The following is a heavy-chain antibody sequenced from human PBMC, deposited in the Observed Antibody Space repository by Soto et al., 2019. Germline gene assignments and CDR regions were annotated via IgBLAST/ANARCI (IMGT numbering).Heavy chain of an antibody. J-gene: IGHJ6*02. Sequence: VQLVESGGGLAQPGGSLRLSCAASGFTFSGYAMNWVRQAPGKGLEWVSVISGGADRTYYADSVKGRFTISRDNPKNTLYLLMNSLRAEDTAVYYCAKAIPLRGSGSLWNYKTQYYYGMDVWGQGTTVTVSS. CDR2: ISGGADRT. CDR3: AKAIPLRGSGSLWNYKTQYYYGMDV. V-gene: IGHV3-23*04. D-gene: IGHD1-7*01. CDR1: GFTFSGYA.